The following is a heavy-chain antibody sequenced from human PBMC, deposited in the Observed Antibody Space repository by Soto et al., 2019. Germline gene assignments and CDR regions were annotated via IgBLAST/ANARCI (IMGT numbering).Heavy chain of an antibody. D-gene: IGHD4-17*01. V-gene: IGHV2-5*02. CDR3: AHGATTVTWWFDP. Sequence: QITLKESGPTLVKPTQTLTLTCTFSGFSLTTSGVGVGWIRQPPGKALEWLALIYWDDDKPYSPSLKSRRTITKDTSNYQVVLTMTIMDPADTVTYFCAHGATTVTWWFDPWGQGTLVTVSS. CDR1: GFSLTTSGVG. J-gene: IGHJ5*02. CDR2: IYWDDDK.